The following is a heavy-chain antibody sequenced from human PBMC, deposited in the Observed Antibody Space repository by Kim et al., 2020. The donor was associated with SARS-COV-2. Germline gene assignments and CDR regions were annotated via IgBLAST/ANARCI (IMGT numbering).Heavy chain of an antibody. CDR3: ARDLVTGQWPIYYYYGMDV. D-gene: IGHD6-19*01. CDR1: GFTVSSNY. CDR2: IYSGGST. V-gene: IGHV3-66*01. J-gene: IGHJ6*02. Sequence: GGSLRLSCAASGFTVSSNYMSWVRQAPGKGLEWVSVIYSGGSTYYADSVKGRFTISRDNSKNTLYLQMNSLRAEDTAVYYCARDLVTGQWPIYYYYGMDVWGGETTDTVS.